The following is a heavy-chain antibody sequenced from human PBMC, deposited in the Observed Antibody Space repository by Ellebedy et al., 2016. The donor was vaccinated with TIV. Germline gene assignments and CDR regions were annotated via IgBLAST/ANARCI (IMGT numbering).Heavy chain of an antibody. V-gene: IGHV1-58*02. Sequence: AASVKVSCKASGFTFTSSAMQWARQARGQRLEWIGWIVVGSGNTNYAQKFQERVTITRDMSTSTAYMELSSLRSEDTAVYYCAAEGRLLGWFDPWGQGTLVTVSS. CDR2: IVVGSGNT. CDR3: AAEGRLLGWFDP. D-gene: IGHD5-12*01. J-gene: IGHJ5*02. CDR1: GFTFTSSA.